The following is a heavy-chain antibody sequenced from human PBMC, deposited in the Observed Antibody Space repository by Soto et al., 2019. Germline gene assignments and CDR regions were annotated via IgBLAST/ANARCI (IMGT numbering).Heavy chain of an antibody. CDR1: GDSVSSNSAG. J-gene: IGHJ4*01. Sequence: QTLSLTCAITGDSVSSNSAGWSWVRQSPSRGLEWLGRTYYRSKWYYEYAVSVRGRITINPDTSKNQYSLQLNSVTPEDTAVYFCARGEQYSGRTFDYWGQGTLVTVSS. D-gene: IGHD1-26*01. CDR3: ARGEQYSGRTFDY. CDR2: TYYRSKWYY. V-gene: IGHV6-1*01.